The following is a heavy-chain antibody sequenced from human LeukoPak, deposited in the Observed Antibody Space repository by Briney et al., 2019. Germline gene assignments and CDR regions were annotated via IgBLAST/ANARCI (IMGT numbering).Heavy chain of an antibody. V-gene: IGHV1-18*01. D-gene: IGHD2-2*01. CDR3: ARDFVVVPAAIDAFDI. CDR2: ISAYNGNT. CDR1: GYTFTSYG. J-gene: IGHJ3*02. Sequence: ASVKVSCKASGYTFTSYGISWVRQAPGQGLEWMGWISAYNGNTNYAQKLQGRVTMTTDTSTSTAYMELRSLRSDDTAVYYCARDFVVVPAAIDAFDIWGQGTMVTVSS.